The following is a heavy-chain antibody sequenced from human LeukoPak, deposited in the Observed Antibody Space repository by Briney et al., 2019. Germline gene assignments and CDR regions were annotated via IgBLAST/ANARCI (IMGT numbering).Heavy chain of an antibody. Sequence: SETLSLTCTVSGGSISSYYWSWIRQPPGKGLEWIGYIYYSGSTNYNPSFKSRVTISVDTSKNQFSLKLSSVTAADTAVYYCARQSSGYSLDYWGQGTLVTVSS. D-gene: IGHD3-22*01. CDR1: GGSISSYY. CDR3: ARQSSGYSLDY. CDR2: IYYSGST. J-gene: IGHJ4*02. V-gene: IGHV4-59*08.